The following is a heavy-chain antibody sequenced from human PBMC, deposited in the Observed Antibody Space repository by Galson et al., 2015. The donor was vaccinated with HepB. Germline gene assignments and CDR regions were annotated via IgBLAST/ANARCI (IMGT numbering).Heavy chain of an antibody. V-gene: IGHV3-11*06. D-gene: IGHD3-16*01. CDR3: ARGGIMISAD. Sequence: SLRLSCAASGFIFSDYYMNWIRQAPGKGLEWVSYISSESSDTNYADSVKGRFTISRDNAKSTMFLQMNSLRAEDTAVYYCARGGIMISADWGQGTLVTVSS. J-gene: IGHJ4*02. CDR2: ISSESSDT. CDR1: GFIFSDYY.